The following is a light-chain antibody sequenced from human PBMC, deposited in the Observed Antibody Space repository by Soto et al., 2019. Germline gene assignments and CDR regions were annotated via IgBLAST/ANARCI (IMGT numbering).Light chain of an antibody. CDR3: QQYITYSRT. J-gene: IGKJ2*02. CDR2: QAS. V-gene: IGKV1-5*03. Sequence: DIPMTQSPSTLSASVGDRVTITCRASQSISTWLAWYQHRPGKAPKLLIYQASSLEGGVPSRFSGSGSGTEFTLTISSLQPDDFATYYCQQYITYSRTFGQGTKVE. CDR1: QSISTW.